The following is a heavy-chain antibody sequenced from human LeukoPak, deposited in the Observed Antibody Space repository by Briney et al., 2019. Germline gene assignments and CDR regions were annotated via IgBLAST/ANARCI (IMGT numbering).Heavy chain of an antibody. J-gene: IGHJ6*03. CDR1: GFTFSSYE. CDR2: ITGTGNTI. D-gene: IGHD3-10*01. V-gene: IGHV3-48*03. CDR3: AGDQVVRGVIDYYYYMDV. Sequence: GGSLRLSCAASGFTFSSYEMNWVRQAPGKGLEWVSYITGTGNTIYYADSVKGRFTISRDNAKNSLFLQMNSLRAEDTAVYYCAGDQVVRGVIDYYYYMDVWGKGATVTVSS.